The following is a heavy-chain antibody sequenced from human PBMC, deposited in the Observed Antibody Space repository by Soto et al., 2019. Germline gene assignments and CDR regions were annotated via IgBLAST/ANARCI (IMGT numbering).Heavy chain of an antibody. V-gene: IGHV1-69*01. J-gene: IGHJ6*02. CDR2: IIPIFGTA. D-gene: IGHD3-3*01. CDR3: ARERVSQATYYGFWSGLMDV. Sequence: QVQLVQSGAEVKKPGSSVKVSCKASGGTFSSYAISWVRQAPGQGLEWMGGIIPIFGTANYAQKFQGRVTITADESTSTGYMGLSSLRSEDTAVYYCARERVSQATYYGFWSGLMDVWGQGTTVTVSS. CDR1: GGTFSSYA.